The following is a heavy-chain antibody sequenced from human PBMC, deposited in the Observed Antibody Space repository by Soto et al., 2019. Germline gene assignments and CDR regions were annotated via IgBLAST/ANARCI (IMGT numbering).Heavy chain of an antibody. J-gene: IGHJ4*02. Sequence: QVQLVQSGAEVKKTGASVKVSCEAPGHYFSGYYMYWVRQAPGHGLEWMGWINLNSGGTNYAQKFQGRVTMTRDTSITTGYMDLRGLTSDDTAVYYCASAPPYYGISGDLEVWVLGTLVTVSS. D-gene: IGHD3-22*01. CDR2: INLNSGGT. CDR3: ASAPPYYGISGDLEV. CDR1: GHYFSGYY. V-gene: IGHV1-2*02.